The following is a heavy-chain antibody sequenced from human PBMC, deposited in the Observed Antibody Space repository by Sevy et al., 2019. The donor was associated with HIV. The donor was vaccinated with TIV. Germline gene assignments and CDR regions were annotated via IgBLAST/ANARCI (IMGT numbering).Heavy chain of an antibody. V-gene: IGHV3-30*04. CDR3: ARDGISSGWYRGYYFDY. J-gene: IGHJ4*02. CDR1: RFTFSSYA. CDR2: ISYDGTDI. D-gene: IGHD6-19*01. Sequence: GGSLRLSCAASRFTFSSYAIHWVRQAPGKGLEWVGFISYDGTDIYYADSVKGRFTISRDNSKNTLFLQMNSLRAEDTAVYYCARDGISSGWYRGYYFDYWGQGTLVTVSS.